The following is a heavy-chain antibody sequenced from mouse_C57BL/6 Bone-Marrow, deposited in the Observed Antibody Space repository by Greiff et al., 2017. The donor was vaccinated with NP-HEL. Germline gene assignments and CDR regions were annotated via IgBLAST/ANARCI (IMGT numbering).Heavy chain of an antibody. CDR1: GFTFTDYY. V-gene: IGHV7-3*01. CDR2: IRNKANGYTT. CDR3: ARGDYYAMDY. Sequence: EVHLVESGGGLVQPGGSLSLSCAASGFTFTDYYMSWVRQPPGKALEWLGFIRNKANGYTTEYSASVKGRFTLSRDNSQSILYLQMNALRAEDSATYYCARGDYYAMDYWGQGTSVTVSS. J-gene: IGHJ4*01.